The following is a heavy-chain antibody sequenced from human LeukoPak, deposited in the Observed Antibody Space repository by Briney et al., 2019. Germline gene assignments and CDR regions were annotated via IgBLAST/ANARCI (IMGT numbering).Heavy chain of an antibody. J-gene: IGHJ6*03. D-gene: IGHD3-10*01. V-gene: IGHV3-74*01. CDR1: GFTFSSYR. CDR2: INSDGSST. Sequence: RSGGSLRLSCAASGFTFSSYRMHWVRQAPGKGLVWVSRINSDGSSTSYADSVKGRFTISRDNAKNTLYLQMNSLRAEDTAVYYCASFAGYYGSGSYYNDYYHMDVWGKGTTVTISS. CDR3: ASFAGYYGSGSYYNDYYHMDV.